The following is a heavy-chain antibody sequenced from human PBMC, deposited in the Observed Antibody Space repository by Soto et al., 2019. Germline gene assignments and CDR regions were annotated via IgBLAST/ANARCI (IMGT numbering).Heavy chain of an antibody. CDR1: GVSISSGGYY. V-gene: IGHV4-31*03. CDR3: ARGGYYGSGSYWKYYYYGMDV. CDR2: IYYTGST. Sequence: SETLSLTCTVSGVSISSGGYYLSWIRQFPGKGLEWIGYIYYTGSTYYNPSLKSRVTLSVDTFKNQFSLKLSSVTAADTAVYYCARGGYYGSGSYWKYYYYGMDVWGQGTTVTVSS. J-gene: IGHJ6*02. D-gene: IGHD3-10*01.